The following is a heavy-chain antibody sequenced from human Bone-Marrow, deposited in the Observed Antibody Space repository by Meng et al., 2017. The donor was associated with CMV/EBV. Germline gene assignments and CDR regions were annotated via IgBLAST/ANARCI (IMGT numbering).Heavy chain of an antibody. D-gene: IGHD2-2*01. CDR2: INPNSGGT. CDR1: GYTFTGYY. Sequence: ASVKVSCKASGYTFTGYYMHWVRQAPGQGLEWMGWINPNSGGTNYAQKFQGRVTMTRDTSISTAYMELSRLRSDDTAVYYCAREYCSSTSCYHYFDYWGQGTRVTVSS. J-gene: IGHJ4*02. CDR3: AREYCSSTSCYHYFDY. V-gene: IGHV1-2*02.